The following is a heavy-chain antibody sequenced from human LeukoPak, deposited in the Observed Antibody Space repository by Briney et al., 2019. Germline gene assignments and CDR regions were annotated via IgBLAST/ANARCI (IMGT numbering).Heavy chain of an antibody. V-gene: IGHV3-74*01. CDR2: INSDGGST. Sequence: PGGSLRLSCAASGFTFSRYWMHWVRHAPGKGLVWVSRINSDGGSTSHADSVKGRFTISRDNAKNTLYLQMNSLRAEDTAVYYCARYYDGTDYWGQGTLVTVSS. CDR3: ARYYDGTDY. J-gene: IGHJ4*02. D-gene: IGHD3-22*01. CDR1: GFTFSRYW.